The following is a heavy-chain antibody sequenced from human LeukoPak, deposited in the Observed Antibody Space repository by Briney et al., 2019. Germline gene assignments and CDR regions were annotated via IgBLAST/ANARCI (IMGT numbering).Heavy chain of an antibody. V-gene: IGHV4-61*08. CDR2: IYYSGST. CDR1: GGSISSGGQY. CDR3: ARVSGYRNDAFDI. D-gene: IGHD5-12*01. J-gene: IGHJ3*02. Sequence: PSETLSLTCTVSGGSISSGGQYWSWIRQPPGKGLEWIGYIYYSGSTYYNPSLKSRVTISVDTSKNQFSLKLSSVTAADTAVYYCARVSGYRNDAFDIWAKGQWSPSLQ.